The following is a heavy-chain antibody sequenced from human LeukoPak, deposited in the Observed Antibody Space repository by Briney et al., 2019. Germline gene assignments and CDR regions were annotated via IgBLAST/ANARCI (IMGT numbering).Heavy chain of an antibody. V-gene: IGHV4-34*01. D-gene: IGHD5-12*01. Sequence: SETLSLTCAVYGGFFSGYYWSWIRQPPGKGLEWIGEINHSGSTNYNPSLKSRVTISVDTSKNQFSLKLSSVTAADTAVYYCARGSTWLRRFDYWGQGTLVTVSS. J-gene: IGHJ4*02. CDR3: ARGSTWLRRFDY. CDR1: GGFFSGYY. CDR2: INHSGST.